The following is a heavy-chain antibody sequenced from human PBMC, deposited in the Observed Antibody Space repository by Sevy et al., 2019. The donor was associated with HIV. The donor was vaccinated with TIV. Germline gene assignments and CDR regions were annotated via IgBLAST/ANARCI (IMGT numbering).Heavy chain of an antibody. V-gene: IGHV3-30*18. D-gene: IGHD2-15*01. J-gene: IGHJ6*02. CDR3: AKEDREGCSGGSCYSGILSDYYYYGMDV. Sequence: GGSLRLSCAASGFTFSSYGMHWVRQAPGKGLEWVAVISYDGSNKYYADAVKGRFTISRDNSKNTLYLQMNSVRAEDTAVYYCAKEDREGCSGGSCYSGILSDYYYYGMDVWGQGTTVTVSS. CDR2: ISYDGSNK. CDR1: GFTFSSYG.